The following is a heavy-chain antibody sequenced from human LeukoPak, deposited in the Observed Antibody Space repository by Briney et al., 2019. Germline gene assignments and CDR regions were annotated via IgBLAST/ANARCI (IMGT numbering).Heavy chain of an antibody. CDR3: AKDDCTNGVCYFDY. Sequence: GGSLRLSCAASGFTFSSFGMHWVRQAPGKGLEWVAGISYDGSSKYYADSVKGRFTISRDNSRNTLCLQMNSLRAEDTAVYYCAKDDCTNGVCYFDYWGQGTLVTVSS. D-gene: IGHD2-8*01. J-gene: IGHJ4*02. CDR2: ISYDGSSK. CDR1: GFTFSSFG. V-gene: IGHV3-30*18.